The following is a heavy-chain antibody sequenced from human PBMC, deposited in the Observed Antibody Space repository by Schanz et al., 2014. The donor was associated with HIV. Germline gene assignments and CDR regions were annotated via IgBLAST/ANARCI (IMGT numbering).Heavy chain of an antibody. J-gene: IGHJ4*02. CDR3: ARHDYVDHPRYFDF. CDR1: GFTFNTFY. CDR2: ISGNSGHT. Sequence: QVQLVESGGALVNPGSSLRLSCAASGFTFNTFYMSWIRQAPGKGLEWVSGISGNSGHTWYADSVKGRFTISRDNPKNSLFLQMNSLRAEDTAVYYCARHDYVDHPRYFDFWGQGTLVTVSS. D-gene: IGHD4-17*01. V-gene: IGHV3-11*06.